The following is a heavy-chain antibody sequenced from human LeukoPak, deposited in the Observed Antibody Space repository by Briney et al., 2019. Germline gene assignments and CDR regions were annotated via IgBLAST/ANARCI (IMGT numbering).Heavy chain of an antibody. D-gene: IGHD2-15*01. Sequence: ASVKVSCKASGCTFTSYDINWVRQATGQGLEWMGWMNPNSGNTGYAQKFQGRVTMTRNTSISTAYMELSSLRSEDTAVYYCARGGDIVVVVAATDWFDPWGQGTLVTVSS. J-gene: IGHJ5*02. CDR3: ARGGDIVVVVAATDWFDP. CDR1: GCTFTSYD. CDR2: MNPNSGNT. V-gene: IGHV1-8*01.